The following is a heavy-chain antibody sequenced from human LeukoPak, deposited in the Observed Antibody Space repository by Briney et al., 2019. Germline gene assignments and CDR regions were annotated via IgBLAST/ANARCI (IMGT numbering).Heavy chain of an antibody. V-gene: IGHV3-7*01. CDR1: GFTFSRYW. J-gene: IGHJ4*02. CDR2: IKPDGSEK. D-gene: IGHD3-3*01. Sequence: GGSLRLSCAASGFTFSRYWMTWVRQTPRKGLEWVANIKPDGSEKYYVDSVKGRFTISRDNAKNSLYLQMNSLRAEDTAVYYCARDEDDFWSGYRVPSDYWGQGTLVTVSS. CDR3: ARDEDDFWSGYRVPSDY.